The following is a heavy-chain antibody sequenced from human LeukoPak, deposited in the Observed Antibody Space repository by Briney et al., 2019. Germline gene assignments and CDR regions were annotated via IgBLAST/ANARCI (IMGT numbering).Heavy chain of an antibody. Sequence: SETLSLTCTVSGGSISSYYWSWIRQPAGKGLEWIGRIYTSGSTNYNPSLKSRVTISVDTSKNQFSLKLSSVTAADTAVYYCAREVTEGFWSGYYFDYWGQGTLVTVSS. CDR3: AREVTEGFWSGYYFDY. CDR1: GGSISSYY. V-gene: IGHV4-4*07. CDR2: IYTSGST. J-gene: IGHJ4*02. D-gene: IGHD3-3*01.